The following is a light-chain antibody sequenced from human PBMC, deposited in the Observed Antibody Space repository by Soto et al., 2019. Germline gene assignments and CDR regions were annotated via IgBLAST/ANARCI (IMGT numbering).Light chain of an antibody. Sequence: SYELTQPPSVSVSARQTASITCSGDKLGDKYACWYQQKPGQSPVLVIYQDSKRPSGIPERFSGSNSGNTATLTISGTQAMDEADYYCQAWDSSTHVVFGGGTKLTVL. CDR3: QAWDSSTHVV. J-gene: IGLJ2*01. V-gene: IGLV3-1*01. CDR1: KLGDKY. CDR2: QDS.